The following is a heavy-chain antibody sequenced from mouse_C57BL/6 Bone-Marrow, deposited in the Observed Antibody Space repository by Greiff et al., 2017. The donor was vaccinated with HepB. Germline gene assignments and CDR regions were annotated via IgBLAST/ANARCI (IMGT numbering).Heavy chain of an antibody. CDR2: IYLRSGNT. Sequence: HVQLQQSGAELARPGASVKLSCTASGFTFTSYGISWVKQGTGQGLEWIADIYLRSGNTYYNETVKGKATLTADKSSSTAYMELSSLTSEDSAVYFCARDYDGSSWFAYWGQGTLVTVSA. V-gene: IGHV1-81*01. D-gene: IGHD1-1*01. J-gene: IGHJ3*01. CDR1: GFTFTSYG. CDR3: ARDYDGSSWFAY.